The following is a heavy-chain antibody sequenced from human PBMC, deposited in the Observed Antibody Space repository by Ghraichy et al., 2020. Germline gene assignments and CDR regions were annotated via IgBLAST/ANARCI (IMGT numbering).Heavy chain of an antibody. D-gene: IGHD3-9*01. V-gene: IGHV1-46*01. CDR3: GSLYYDTLLDV. CDR2: IDPSGGSP. J-gene: IGHJ6*02. CDR1: GNIFPDDAGYH. Sequence: ASVKVSCTASGNIFPDDAGYHEHWVRQPPGQGLEWMGSIDPSGGSPAYAQQFQGRVTLTSDTSTNTVYMELTGLGSEDTAVYYCGSLYYDTLLDVWGQGTSVTVSS.